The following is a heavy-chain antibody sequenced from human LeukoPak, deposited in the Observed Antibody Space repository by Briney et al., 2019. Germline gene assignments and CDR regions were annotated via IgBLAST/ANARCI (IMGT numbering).Heavy chain of an antibody. CDR1: GGTFSSYA. CDR3: AREVRDYYDSSGPYFDY. D-gene: IGHD3-22*01. Sequence: ASVKVSCKASGGTFSSYAISWVRQAPGQGLEWMGRIIPILGIANYAQKFQGRVTITADKSTSTAYMELSSLRSEDTAVYYCAREVRDYYDSSGPYFDYWGQGTLVTVSS. V-gene: IGHV1-69*04. CDR2: IIPILGIA. J-gene: IGHJ4*02.